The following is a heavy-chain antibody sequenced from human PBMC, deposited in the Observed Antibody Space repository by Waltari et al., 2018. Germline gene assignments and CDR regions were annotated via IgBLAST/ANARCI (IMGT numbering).Heavy chain of an antibody. V-gene: IGHV4-59*11. CDR1: GGSISSHY. D-gene: IGHD4-17*01. CDR2: IYYSGST. J-gene: IGHJ5*02. CDR3: AREGGDYPYWFDP. Sequence: QVQLQESGPGLVKPSETLSLTCTVSGGSISSHYWSWIRQPPGKGLEWIVYIYYSGSTNYNPALKSRVTRSVDTSKNQFSLKLSSVTAADTAVYYCAREGGDYPYWFDPWGQGTLVTVSS.